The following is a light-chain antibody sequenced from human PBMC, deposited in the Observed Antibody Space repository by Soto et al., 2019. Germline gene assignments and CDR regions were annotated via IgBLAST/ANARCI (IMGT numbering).Light chain of an antibody. J-gene: IGKJ1*01. CDR2: GAS. V-gene: IGKV3-20*01. Sequence: EIVLTQSPDTLSLSPGERATLSCRASQSVSSSYFAWYQQKPGQAPRLLMYGASSRATGIPDRFSGSGSGTDFTLTISRLEPEDFAVYYCQQYSSSAPWTFGQGTKVDIK. CDR3: QQYSSSAPWT. CDR1: QSVSSSY.